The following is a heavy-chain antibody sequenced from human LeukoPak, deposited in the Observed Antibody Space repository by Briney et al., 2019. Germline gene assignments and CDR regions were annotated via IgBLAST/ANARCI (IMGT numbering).Heavy chain of an antibody. CDR2: ISYDGNIK. J-gene: IGHJ4*02. CDR3: AKTRPLDSSSWSHGDY. CDR1: GFTFSSYA. Sequence: GGSLRLSCAASGFTFSSYAMHWVRQAPGKGLEWMAVISYDGNIKYYTDSVKGRFTISRDNSKNTLYLQMNSLRAEDTAVYYCAKTRPLDSSSWSHGDYWGQGTLVTVSS. V-gene: IGHV3-30*04. D-gene: IGHD6-13*01.